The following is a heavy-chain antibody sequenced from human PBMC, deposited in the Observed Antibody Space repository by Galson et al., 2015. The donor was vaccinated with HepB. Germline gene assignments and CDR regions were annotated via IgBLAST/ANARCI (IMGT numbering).Heavy chain of an antibody. Sequence: SLRLSCAASGFTLSSYSMNWVRQAPGKGLEWVANIKQDGSEKYYVDSVKGRFTISRDNAKNSLYLQMNSLRAEDTAVYYCARGGFWAGYPVRYWGQGTLVTVSS. J-gene: IGHJ4*02. CDR2: IKQDGSEK. CDR3: ARGGFWAGYPVRY. V-gene: IGHV3-7*03. D-gene: IGHD3/OR15-3a*01. CDR1: GFTLSSYS.